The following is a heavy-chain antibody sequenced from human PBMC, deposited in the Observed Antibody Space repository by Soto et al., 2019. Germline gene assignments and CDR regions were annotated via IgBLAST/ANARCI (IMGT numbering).Heavy chain of an antibody. D-gene: IGHD3-9*01. CDR2: INPNSGGT. CDR3: ARDRSELRYFDWLLKEGYYYGMDV. CDR1: GYTFTGYY. J-gene: IGHJ6*02. V-gene: IGHV1-2*04. Sequence: GASVKVSCKASGYTFTGYYMHWVRQAPGQGLEWMGWINPNSGGTNYAQKFQGWVTMTRDTSISTAYMELSRLRSDDTAVYYCARDRSELRYFDWLLKEGYYYGMDVWGQGATVTV.